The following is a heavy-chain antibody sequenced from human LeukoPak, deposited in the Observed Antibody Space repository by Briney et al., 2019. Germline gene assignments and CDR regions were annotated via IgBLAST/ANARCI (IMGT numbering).Heavy chain of an antibody. CDR3: ARDLVTVTKGFDI. D-gene: IGHD4-17*01. CDR1: ADSFSSHY. J-gene: IGHJ3*02. Sequence: PSETLSLTCAVSADSFSSHYWTWIRQPPGRGLEWIGYISYIGSTNYHPSLKSRVTISIDTSKNQFSLKLTSVTAADTAVYYCARDLVTVTKGFDIWGQGTMDSVSS. V-gene: IGHV4-59*11. CDR2: ISYIGST.